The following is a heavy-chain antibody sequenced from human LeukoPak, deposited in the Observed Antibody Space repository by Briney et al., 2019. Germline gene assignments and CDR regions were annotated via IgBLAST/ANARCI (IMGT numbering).Heavy chain of an antibody. J-gene: IGHJ6*03. Sequence: SETLSLTCTVSGGSISSSHYYWGWIRQSPGKGLEWIGSIYYSGTTYYNPSLERRVTISDDTSKNRFSLMLTSLTAAETAVYYCARQSSDYYYYYIDVWGEGTTVIVSS. CDR1: GGSISSSHYY. CDR2: IYYSGTT. CDR3: ARQSSDYYYYYIDV. V-gene: IGHV4-39*01.